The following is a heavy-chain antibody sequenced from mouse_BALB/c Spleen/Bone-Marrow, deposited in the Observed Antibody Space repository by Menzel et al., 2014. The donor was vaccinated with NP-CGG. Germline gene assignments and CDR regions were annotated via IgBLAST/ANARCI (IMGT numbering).Heavy chain of an antibody. D-gene: IGHD2-4*01. CDR2: IWSDGST. J-gene: IGHJ4*01. CDR3: ARDSFLITRALDY. Sequence: QVQLQQSGPGLVAPSQSLSITCTVSGFSLTGYGVSWVRQSPGKGLVWLGMIWSDGSTDYNSALKSRLSISKDNSKSQVFLKMNSLQTDDTARYYCARDSFLITRALDYWGQGTSVTVSS. V-gene: IGHV2-6-7*01. CDR1: GFSLTGYG.